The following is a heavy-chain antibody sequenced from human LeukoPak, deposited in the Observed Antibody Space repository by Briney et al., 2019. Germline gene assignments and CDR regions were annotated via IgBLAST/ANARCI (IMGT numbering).Heavy chain of an antibody. V-gene: IGHV3-23*01. Sequence: GGPLRLSCAASGFTFSSYAMTWVRQAPGKGLEWVSSLSGSGVNIFYADSVKGRFTISRDNSQNTVFLQMNSLRAEDTAVYFCAQAGGYYGSGSPDYFDHWGQGTLVTVSS. CDR2: LSGSGVNI. CDR3: AQAGGYYGSGSPDYFDH. J-gene: IGHJ4*02. CDR1: GFTFSSYA. D-gene: IGHD3-10*01.